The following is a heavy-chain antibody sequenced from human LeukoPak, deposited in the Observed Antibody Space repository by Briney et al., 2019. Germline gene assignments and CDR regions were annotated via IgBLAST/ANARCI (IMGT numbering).Heavy chain of an antibody. CDR1: GGSISSYY. J-gene: IGHJ4*02. V-gene: IGHV4-59*08. CDR2: IYYSGST. Sequence: NSSETLSLTCTVSGGSISSYYWSWIRQPPGKGLEWIGYIYYSGSTNYNPSLKSRVTISVDTSKNQFSLKLSSVTAADTAVYYCARHYWYYYDSSGYPADSYYFDYWGQGTLVTVSS. CDR3: ARHYWYYYDSSGYPADSYYFDY. D-gene: IGHD3-22*01.